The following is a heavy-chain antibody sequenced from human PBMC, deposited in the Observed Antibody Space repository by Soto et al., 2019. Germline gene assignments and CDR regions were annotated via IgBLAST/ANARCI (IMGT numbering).Heavy chain of an antibody. CDR3: XXXGGYNLSGVGY. J-gene: IGHJ4*02. CDR1: GGTFSSYA. Sequence: QVQLVQSGAEVKKPGSSVKVSCKASGGTFSSYAISWVRQAPGQGLEWMGGIIPIFGTANYAQNFQGRVTIPADESTSTAHMELSSLRSEDXXXXXXXXXGGYNLSGVGYWGQGTL. V-gene: IGHV1-69*01. D-gene: IGHD5-12*01. CDR2: IIPIFGTA.